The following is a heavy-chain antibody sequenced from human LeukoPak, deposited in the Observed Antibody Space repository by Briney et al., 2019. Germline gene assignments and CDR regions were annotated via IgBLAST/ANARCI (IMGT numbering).Heavy chain of an antibody. CDR3: ARGYYYDSSGTHYNI. J-gene: IGHJ3*02. CDR2: ITSSSRYT. V-gene: IGHV3-21*04. CDR1: VFTFSTYN. D-gene: IGHD3-22*01. Sequence: GGSLRLSCAASVFTFSTYNMNWVRQAPGKGLEWVSSITSSSRYTFYADSVKGRFTISRDNAENSLYLQMDSLRAEDTAVYYCARGYYYDSSGTHYNIWGQGTMVTVSS.